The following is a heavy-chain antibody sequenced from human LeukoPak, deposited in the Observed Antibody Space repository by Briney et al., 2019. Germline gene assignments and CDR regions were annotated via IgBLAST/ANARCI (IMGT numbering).Heavy chain of an antibody. CDR1: GFTFDDYA. J-gene: IGHJ4*02. CDR2: ISWNSGSI. Sequence: GGSLRLSCAASGFTFDDYAMHWVRQAPGKGLEWVSGISWNSGSIGYADSVKGRLTISRDNAKNSLYLQMNSLRAEDTALYYCAKDSNDILTGPDYWGQGTLVTVSS. V-gene: IGHV3-9*01. D-gene: IGHD3-9*01. CDR3: AKDSNDILTGPDY.